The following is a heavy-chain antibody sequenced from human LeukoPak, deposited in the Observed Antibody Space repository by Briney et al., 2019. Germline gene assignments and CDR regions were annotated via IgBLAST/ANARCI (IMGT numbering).Heavy chain of an antibody. CDR3: ASGYSGYDLTIDY. CDR1: GFTFSSYA. CDR2: ISSSSSTI. Sequence: GSLRLSCAASGFTFSSYAMHWVRQAPGKGLEWVSYISSSSSTIYYADSVKGRFTISRDNAKNSLYLQMNSLRAEDTAVYYCASGYSGYDLTIDYWGQGTLVTVSS. D-gene: IGHD5-12*01. V-gene: IGHV3-48*01. J-gene: IGHJ4*02.